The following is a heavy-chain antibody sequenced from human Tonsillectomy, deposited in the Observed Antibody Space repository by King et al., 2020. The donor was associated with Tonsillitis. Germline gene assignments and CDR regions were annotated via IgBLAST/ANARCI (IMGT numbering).Heavy chain of an antibody. V-gene: IGHV4-61*01. CDR1: GGSVSSGSYY. J-gene: IGHJ3*02. D-gene: IGHD1-1*01. CDR2: IYYSGSI. CDR3: ARRYSDAFDI. Sequence: VQLQESGPGLVKPSETLSLTCTVSGGSVSSGSYYWSWIRQPPGKGLEWIGYIYYSGSINYNPSLKSRVTISVDTSKNQFSLKLSSVTAADTAVYYCARRYSDAFDIWGQGTMVTVSS.